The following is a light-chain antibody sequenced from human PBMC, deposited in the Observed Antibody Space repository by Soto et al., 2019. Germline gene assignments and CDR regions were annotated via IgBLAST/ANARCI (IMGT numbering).Light chain of an antibody. Sequence: EIVMTQSPATLSVSPGERATLSCRASQSVSSNLAWYHQKPGQAPRLLIYGASTRTTGIPDRFSGSGSGTEFSLTISSLQSEDFAVYYCQQYHNWPLWTFGQGTKVQIK. V-gene: IGKV3-15*01. CDR1: QSVSSN. CDR3: QQYHNWPLWT. CDR2: GAS. J-gene: IGKJ1*01.